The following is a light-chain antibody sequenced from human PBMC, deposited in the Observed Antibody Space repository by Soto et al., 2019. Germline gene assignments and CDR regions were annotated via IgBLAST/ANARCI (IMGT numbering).Light chain of an antibody. CDR3: QQYGTYLWT. J-gene: IGKJ1*01. V-gene: IGKV1-5*01. CDR2: DAS. CDR1: QSISSW. Sequence: DIQMTQSPSTLSASVGDRVTITGLASQSISSWLAWFQQKPGKAPKLLMYDASSLESGVPSRFSGSGSGTEFTLTISSLQPDDFATYYCQQYGTYLWTFGQGTKVDI.